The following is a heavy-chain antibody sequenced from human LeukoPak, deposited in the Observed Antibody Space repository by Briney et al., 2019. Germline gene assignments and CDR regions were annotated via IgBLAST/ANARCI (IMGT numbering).Heavy chain of an antibody. CDR2: IRYDGSNK. D-gene: IGHD6-19*01. CDR1: GFTLSSYG. V-gene: IGHV3-30*02. Sequence: GGSLRLSCAASGFTLSSYGMHWVRQAPGKGLEWVAFIRYDGSNKYYADSVKGRFTISRDNSKNTLYLQMSSLRAEDTAVYYCAKDLYSSSLFDYWGQGTLVTVSS. J-gene: IGHJ4*02. CDR3: AKDLYSSSLFDY.